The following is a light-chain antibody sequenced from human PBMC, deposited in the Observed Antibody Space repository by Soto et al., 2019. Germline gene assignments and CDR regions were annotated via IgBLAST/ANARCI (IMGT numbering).Light chain of an antibody. J-gene: IGLJ1*01. CDR3: NSDTGSNTFV. CDR1: STDVGGYND. CDR2: DDT. V-gene: IGLV2-14*03. Sequence: QSALTQPASVSGSPGQSITISCTGTSTDVGGYNDVSWYQQHPGKAPKLMICDDTNRPSGISNRFSGSRSGNTASLTISDHQADDADEYYWNSDTGSNTFVFGTGTKVTVL.